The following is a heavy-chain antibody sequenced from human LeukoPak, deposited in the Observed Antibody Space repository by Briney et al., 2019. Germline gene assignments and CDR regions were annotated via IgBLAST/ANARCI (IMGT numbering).Heavy chain of an antibody. CDR1: GGSISSNSVY. D-gene: IGHD2-2*01. Sequence: PSETPSLTCTVSGGSISSNSVYWGWIRQPPGKGLEWIASIFYSGNTYYNPSLTRRVTISVDTSKNQFSLKLSSVTAADTAVYYCATTASQCTSVSCPLWVDPWGQGTLVTVSS. CDR2: IFYSGNT. V-gene: IGHV4-39*05. J-gene: IGHJ5*02. CDR3: ATTASQCTSVSCPLWVDP.